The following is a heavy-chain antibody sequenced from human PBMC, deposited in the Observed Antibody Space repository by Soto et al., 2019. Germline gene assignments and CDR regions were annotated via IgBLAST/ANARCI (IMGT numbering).Heavy chain of an antibody. Sequence: GGALRLSCAASGFNFSDYYMSWIRQAPGKGLEWVSYISSSSSYTNYADSVKGRFTISRDNAKNSLYLQMNSLRAEDTAVYYCARRYNWKDDAFAIWGQGTMVTVSS. J-gene: IGHJ3*02. V-gene: IGHV3-11*03. CDR2: ISSSSSYT. D-gene: IGHD1-1*01. CDR1: GFNFSDYY. CDR3: ARRYNWKDDAFAI.